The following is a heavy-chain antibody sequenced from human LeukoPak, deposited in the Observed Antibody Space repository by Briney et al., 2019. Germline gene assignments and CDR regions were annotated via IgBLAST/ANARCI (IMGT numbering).Heavy chain of an antibody. CDR2: INPSGGST. D-gene: IGHD3-9*01. CDR3: AREFYILTGYSAGPYFDY. V-gene: IGHV1-46*01. CDR1: GYTFTSYY. Sequence: ASVKVSCKASGYTFTSYYMHWVRQAPGQGLEWMGIINPSGGSTIYAQKFQGRVTMTRDTSTSTVYMELSSLRSEDTAVYYCAREFYILTGYSAGPYFDYWGQGTLVTVSS. J-gene: IGHJ4*02.